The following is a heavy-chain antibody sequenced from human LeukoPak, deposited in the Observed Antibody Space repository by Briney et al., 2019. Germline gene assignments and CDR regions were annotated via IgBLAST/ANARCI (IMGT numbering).Heavy chain of an antibody. CDR1: GFTFSSYW. Sequence: GGSLRLSCAASGFTFSSYWMSWVRQAPGKGLEWVANMNLDGSEKYYVDSVKGRFTISRDNAKNSLYLQMHSLRAEDTAVYYCGRDKKWLQDYYGVDVWGQGTTVNVSS. J-gene: IGHJ6*02. CDR2: MNLDGSEK. CDR3: GRDKKWLQDYYGVDV. D-gene: IGHD5-12*01. V-gene: IGHV3-7*01.